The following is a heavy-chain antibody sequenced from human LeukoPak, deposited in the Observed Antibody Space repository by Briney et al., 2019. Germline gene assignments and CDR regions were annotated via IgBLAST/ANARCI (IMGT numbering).Heavy chain of an antibody. CDR1: GFTFSSYA. J-gene: IGHJ6*02. Sequence: GGSLRLSCAASGFTFSSYAMSWIRQAPGKGLEWVSYMSSSWSSIYYADSVKGRFTISRDNAKNSLYLQMNSLRADDTAVYYCARGHYGLDVWGQGTTVTVSS. CDR2: MSSSWSSI. CDR3: ARGHYGLDV. V-gene: IGHV3-11*01.